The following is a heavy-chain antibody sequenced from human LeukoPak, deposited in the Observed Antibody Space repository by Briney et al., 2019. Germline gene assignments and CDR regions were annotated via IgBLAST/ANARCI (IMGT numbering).Heavy chain of an antibody. CDR1: GGTFSSCA. D-gene: IGHD6-13*01. J-gene: IGHJ4*02. Sequence: GSSVKVSCKASGGTFSSCAISWVRQAPGQGLEGMGGIIPIFGTANYAQKFQGRVTITADESTSTAYMELSSLRSEDAAVYYCARPFSGDSSSWYVWGQGTLVTVSS. CDR2: IIPIFGTA. CDR3: ARPFSGDSSSWYV. V-gene: IGHV1-69*01.